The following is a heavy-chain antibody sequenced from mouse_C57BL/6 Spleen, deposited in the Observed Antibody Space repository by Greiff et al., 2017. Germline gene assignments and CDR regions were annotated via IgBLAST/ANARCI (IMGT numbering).Heavy chain of an antibody. Sequence: EVMLVESGGGLVKPGGSLKLSCAASGFTFSSYTMSWVRQTPEKRLEWVATISGGGGNTYYPDSVKGRFTISRDNAKNTLYLQMSSLRSEDTALYYCARHWLLYDCYVYYYAMDYWGQGTSVTVSS. V-gene: IGHV5-9*01. D-gene: IGHD2-3*01. J-gene: IGHJ4*01. CDR1: GFTFSSYT. CDR3: ARHWLLYDCYVYYYAMDY. CDR2: ISGGGGNT.